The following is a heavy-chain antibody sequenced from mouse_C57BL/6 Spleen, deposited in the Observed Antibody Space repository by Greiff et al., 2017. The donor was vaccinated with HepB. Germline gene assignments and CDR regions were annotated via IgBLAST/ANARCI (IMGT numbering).Heavy chain of an antibody. D-gene: IGHD1-1*01. CDR1: GYTFTDYE. V-gene: IGHV1-15*01. Sequence: VKLMESGAELVRPGASVTLSCKASGYTFTDYEMHWVKQTPVHGLEWIGAIDPETGGTAYNQKFKGKAILTADKSSSTAYMELRSLTSEDSAVYYCTRARYGSSFYAMDYWGQGTSVTVSS. CDR3: TRARYGSSFYAMDY. J-gene: IGHJ4*01. CDR2: IDPETGGT.